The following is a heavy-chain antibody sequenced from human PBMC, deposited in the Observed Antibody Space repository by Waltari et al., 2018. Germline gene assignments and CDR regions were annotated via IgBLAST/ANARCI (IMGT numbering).Heavy chain of an antibody. D-gene: IGHD3-9*01. J-gene: IGHJ4*02. V-gene: IGHV3-74*01. CDR3: ARGHLTGYCNDY. Sequence: EVQLVESGGGLVQPGGSLRLSCAASGFTFSSYWMHWVRQAPGKGLVWVSRINGDWSRTYYADSVKGRFTISRYNAKNTLYLQMNSLSAEDTAIYYCARGHLTGYCNDYWGQGTLVTVSS. CDR1: GFTFSSYW. CDR2: INGDWSRT.